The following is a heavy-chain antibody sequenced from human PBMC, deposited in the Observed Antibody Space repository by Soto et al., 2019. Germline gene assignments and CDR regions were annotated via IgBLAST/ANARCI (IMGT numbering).Heavy chain of an antibody. J-gene: IGHJ4*02. D-gene: IGHD3-10*01. V-gene: IGHV4-31*03. Sequence: SETLSLTCTVSGGSISSGGYYWSWIRQHPGKGLEWIGYIYYSGSTYYSPSLKSRVTISVDTSKNQFSLKLSSVTAADTAVYYCARVLVVRGVITRYYFDYWGQGTLVTVSS. CDR2: IYYSGST. CDR3: ARVLVVRGVITRYYFDY. CDR1: GGSISSGGYY.